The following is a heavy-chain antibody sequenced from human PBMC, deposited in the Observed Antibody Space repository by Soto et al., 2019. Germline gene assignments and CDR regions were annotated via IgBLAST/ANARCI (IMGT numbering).Heavy chain of an antibody. CDR1: GFTFSSYS. J-gene: IGHJ4*02. CDR3: ARDLWFGIAVAGYFDY. CDR2: ISSSSSTI. V-gene: IGHV3-48*02. Sequence: GGSLRLSCAASGFTFSSYSMNWVRQAPGKGLEWVSYISSSSSTIYYADSVKGRFTISRDNAKNSLYLQMNSLRDEDTAVYYCARDLWFGIAVAGYFDYWGQGTLVTVSS. D-gene: IGHD6-19*01.